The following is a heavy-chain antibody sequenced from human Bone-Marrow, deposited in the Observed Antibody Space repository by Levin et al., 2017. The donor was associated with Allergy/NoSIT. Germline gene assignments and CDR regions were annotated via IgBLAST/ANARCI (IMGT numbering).Heavy chain of an antibody. D-gene: IGHD2-15*01. V-gene: IGHV4-39*01. CDR1: GGSISSSSYY. J-gene: IGHJ6*02. CDR3: ARLTYGYCSGGSCYDYYYYGMDV. Sequence: SETLSLTCTVSGGSISSSSYYWGWIRQPPGKGLEWIGSIYYSGSTYYNPSLKSRVTISVDTSKNQFSLKLSSVTAADTAVYYCARLTYGYCSGGSCYDYYYYGMDVWGQGTTVTVSS. CDR2: IYYSGST.